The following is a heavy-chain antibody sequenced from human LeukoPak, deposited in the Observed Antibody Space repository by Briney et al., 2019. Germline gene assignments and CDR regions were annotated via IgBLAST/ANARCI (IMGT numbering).Heavy chain of an antibody. V-gene: IGHV3-23*01. CDR3: AKRIGSCNTITCLYFEY. Sequence: GGSLRLSCAASGFTFSSYAMSWVRQAPGKGLEWVSTISGSGGSTYYADSVKGRFTISRDNSKNTLYLQMNSLTDEDTAEYYCAKRIGSCNTITCLYFEYWGRGTLVTVSS. CDR1: GFTFSSYA. J-gene: IGHJ4*02. D-gene: IGHD2-2*01. CDR2: ISGSGGST.